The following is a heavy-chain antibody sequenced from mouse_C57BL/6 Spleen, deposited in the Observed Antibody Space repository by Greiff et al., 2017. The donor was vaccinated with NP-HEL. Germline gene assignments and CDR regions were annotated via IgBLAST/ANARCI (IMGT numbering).Heavy chain of an antibody. V-gene: IGHV1-63*01. CDR2: IYPGGGYT. CDR1: GYTFTNYW. J-gene: IGHJ1*03. D-gene: IGHD1-1*01. Sequence: VQLQQSGAELVRPGTSVKMSCKASGYTFTNYWIGWAKQRPGHGLEWIGDIYPGGGYTNYNEKFKGKATLTADKSSSTAYMQFSSLTSEDSAIYYCARRGDYDGSRWYFDVWGTGTTVTVSS. CDR3: ARRGDYDGSRWYFDV.